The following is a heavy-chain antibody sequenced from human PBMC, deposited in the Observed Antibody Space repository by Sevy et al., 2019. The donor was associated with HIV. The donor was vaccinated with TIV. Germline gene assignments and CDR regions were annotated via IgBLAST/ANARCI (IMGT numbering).Heavy chain of an antibody. Sequence: GGSLRLSCAASGFTFSSHYMSWVRQAPGKGLEWVANIKQDGSDKFYVESVKGRFTISRDNAKNSLYLQLSSLRAEDTAMYFCAREALYYYDSERHYDDAFDMWGPGTMVTVS. CDR3: AREALYYYDSERHYDDAFDM. J-gene: IGHJ3*02. CDR2: IKQDGSDK. D-gene: IGHD3-22*01. V-gene: IGHV3-7*01. CDR1: GFTFSSHY.